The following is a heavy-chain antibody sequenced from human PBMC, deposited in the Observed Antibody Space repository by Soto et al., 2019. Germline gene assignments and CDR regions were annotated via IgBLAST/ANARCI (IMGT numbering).Heavy chain of an antibody. D-gene: IGHD3-22*01. CDR3: AGHSSGVPGYYYGMDV. CDR1: GGTFSSYA. Sequence: QVQLVQSGAEVKKPGSSVKVSCKASGGTFSSYAISRVRQAPGQGLEWMGGIIPIFDTADYAQKFQGRVTITADESTNTAYMELSSLRSEDTAVYYCAGHSSGVPGYYYGMDVWGQGTTVTVSS. CDR2: IIPIFDTA. V-gene: IGHV1-69*12. J-gene: IGHJ6*02.